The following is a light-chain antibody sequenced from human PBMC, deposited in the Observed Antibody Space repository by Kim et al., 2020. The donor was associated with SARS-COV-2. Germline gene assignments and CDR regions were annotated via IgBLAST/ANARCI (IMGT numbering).Light chain of an antibody. Sequence: DIVLTQSPGTLSLSPGERATLSCRASQSLSSSYLAWHQQKRGQAPRLLIYSASSRATGIPHRFSGSGSGTDFTLTISRLEPEDFAVYYCQPYGGSPPRYTWGQGTKLE. V-gene: IGKV3-20*01. CDR2: SAS. CDR3: QPYGGSPPRYT. CDR1: QSLSSSY. J-gene: IGKJ2*01.